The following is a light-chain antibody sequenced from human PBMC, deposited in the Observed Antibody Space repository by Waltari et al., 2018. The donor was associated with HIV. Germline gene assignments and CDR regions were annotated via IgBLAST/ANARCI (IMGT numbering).Light chain of an antibody. Sequence: DIVMPQSPDSLAVSLGERAPIKCKSSQSVLYSSNNKTYLDWYQQKPGQPPKLLIYWASTRESGVPDRFSGSGSGTDFTLTISSLQAEDVAVYYCQQYYSTPRTFGQGTKVEIK. CDR2: WAS. V-gene: IGKV4-1*01. CDR1: QSVLYSSNNKTY. J-gene: IGKJ1*01. CDR3: QQYYSTPRT.